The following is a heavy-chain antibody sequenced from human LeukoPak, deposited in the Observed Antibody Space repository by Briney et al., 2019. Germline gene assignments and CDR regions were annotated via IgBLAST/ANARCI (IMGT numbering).Heavy chain of an antibody. J-gene: IGHJ4*02. CDR1: GFTFSSYW. D-gene: IGHD3-3*01. CDR2: INSDGSST. Sequence: GGSLRLSCAASGFTFSSYWMHWVRQAPGKGLVWVSRINSDGSSTSYADSVKGRVTISRDNAKNTLYLQTNSLRAEDTAVYYCARDEQYYDFWSGYYHNLFDYWGQGTLVTVSS. V-gene: IGHV3-74*01. CDR3: ARDEQYYDFWSGYYHNLFDY.